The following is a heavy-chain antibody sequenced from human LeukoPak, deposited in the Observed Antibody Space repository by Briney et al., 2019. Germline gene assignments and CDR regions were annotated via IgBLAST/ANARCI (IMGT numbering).Heavy chain of an antibody. Sequence: SETLSLTCAVSGGSISSSSYYWGWIRQPPGKGLEWIGSIYYSGSTYYNPSLKSRVTMSLDTSKNQFSLKLSSVTAADTAVYYCARGLRGDLDYWGQGTLVTVSS. CDR3: ARGLRGDLDY. CDR2: IYYSGST. CDR1: GGSISSSSYY. V-gene: IGHV4-39*07. J-gene: IGHJ4*02. D-gene: IGHD2-21*01.